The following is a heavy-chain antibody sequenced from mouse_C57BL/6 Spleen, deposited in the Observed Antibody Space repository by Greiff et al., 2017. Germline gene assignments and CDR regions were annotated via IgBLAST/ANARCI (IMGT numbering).Heavy chain of an antibody. D-gene: IGHD4-1*01. Sequence: VQLQQPGAELVKPGASVKLSCKASGYTFTSYWMQWVKQRPGQGLEWIGEIDPSDSYTNYNQKFKGKATLTVDTSSSTAYMQLSSLTSEDSAVYYCAASWDRDYWGQGTTLTVSS. CDR2: IDPSDSYT. J-gene: IGHJ2*01. CDR1: GYTFTSYW. CDR3: AASWDRDY. V-gene: IGHV1-50*01.